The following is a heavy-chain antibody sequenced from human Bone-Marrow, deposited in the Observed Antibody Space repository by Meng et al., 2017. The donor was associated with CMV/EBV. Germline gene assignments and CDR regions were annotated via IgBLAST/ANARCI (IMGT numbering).Heavy chain of an antibody. J-gene: IGHJ4*02. CDR3: AKAQYSYDSIASGG. V-gene: IGHV3-30*02. CDR1: GFTFNTYG. CDR2: IRYDGSTK. Sequence: GESLKISCAASGFTFNTYGMHWVRQAPGKGLEWVAFIRYDGSTKYFADSIKGRFTMPRDNSKNTLYLQMNSLRTEDTAVYYCAKAQYSYDSIASGGWGQGTLVTSPQ. D-gene: IGHD3-22*01.